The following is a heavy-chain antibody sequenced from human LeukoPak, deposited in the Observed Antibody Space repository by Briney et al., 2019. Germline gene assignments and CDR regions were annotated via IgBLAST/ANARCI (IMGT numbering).Heavy chain of an antibody. CDR2: IKHDGSEK. D-gene: IGHD6-25*01. V-gene: IGHV3-7*04. CDR3: ARITGISAAGDY. CDR1: GFTFSTYW. J-gene: IGHJ4*02. Sequence: GGSLRLSCAASGFTFSTYWMSWVRQAPGKGLEWVANIKHDGSEKFYVDSVKGRFTISRDNAKNSLYLQQNSLRDEDTAVYYCARITGISAAGDYWGQGTLVTVSS.